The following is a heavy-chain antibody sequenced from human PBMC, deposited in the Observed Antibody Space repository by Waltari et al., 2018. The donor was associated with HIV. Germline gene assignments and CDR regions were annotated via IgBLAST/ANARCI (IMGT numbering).Heavy chain of an antibody. CDR3: AKGHYDFWSGSYYYGMDV. J-gene: IGHJ6*02. CDR2: ISGSGCST. V-gene: IGHV3-23*01. Sequence: EVQLLESGGGLVQPGGSLRLSCAASGFTFSSYAMSWVRQAPGKGMVWFAAISGSGCSTDYADSVKVRFTISRDNSKNTLYLQMNSLRAEDTAVYYCAKGHYDFWSGSYYYGMDVWGQGTTVTVSS. D-gene: IGHD3-3*01. CDR1: GFTFSSYA.